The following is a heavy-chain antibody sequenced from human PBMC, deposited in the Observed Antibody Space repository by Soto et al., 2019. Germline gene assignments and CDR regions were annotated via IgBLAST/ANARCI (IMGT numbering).Heavy chain of an antibody. V-gene: IGHV3-23*01. CDR1: GFTVSSYA. D-gene: IGHD3-16*01. CDR3: AKALRFTFTTGYYMDV. CDR2: ISGSGST. Sequence: EVQLLESGGGLVQPGGSLRLSCAASGFTVSSYAMSWVRQAPGKGLEWVSVISGSGSTYSADSVKGRFTIPRDSSQNTVYLQMNSLRAEDTAVYYCAKALRFTFTTGYYMDVWGRGTTVTVSS. J-gene: IGHJ6*03.